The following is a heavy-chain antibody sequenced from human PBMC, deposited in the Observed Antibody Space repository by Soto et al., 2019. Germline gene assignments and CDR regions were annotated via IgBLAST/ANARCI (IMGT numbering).Heavy chain of an antibody. CDR1: GFTFSSYA. V-gene: IGHV3-23*01. Sequence: PGGSLRLSCAASGFTFSSYAMSWVRQAPGKGLEWVSAISGSDGSTYYADSVKGRFTISRDNSKNTLYLQMNSLRAEDTAVYYCAKGGNDKAVAGAYYYGMDVWGQGTTVTVSS. D-gene: IGHD6-19*01. J-gene: IGHJ6*02. CDR2: ISGSDGST. CDR3: AKGGNDKAVAGAYYYGMDV.